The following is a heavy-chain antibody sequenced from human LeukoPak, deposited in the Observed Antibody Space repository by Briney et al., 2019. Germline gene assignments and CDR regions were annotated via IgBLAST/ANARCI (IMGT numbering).Heavy chain of an antibody. CDR1: GGSISSYY. V-gene: IGHV4-59*01. J-gene: IGHJ4*02. CDR2: IYYSGST. D-gene: IGHD3-10*01. Sequence: SETLSLTCTVSGGSISSYYWCWIRQPPGKGLEWIGYIYYSGSTNYNPSLKSRVTISVDTSKNQFSLKLSSVTAADTAVYYCAREGYYGSGSYPIDYWGQGTLVTVSS. CDR3: AREGYYGSGSYPIDY.